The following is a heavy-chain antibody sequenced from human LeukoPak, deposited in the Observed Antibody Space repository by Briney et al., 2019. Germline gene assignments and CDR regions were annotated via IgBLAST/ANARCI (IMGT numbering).Heavy chain of an antibody. CDR3: ASAYDILTAYFDY. Sequence: GGSLRLSCAASGFTFSSYWMHWVRQAPGKGLVWVSRINSDGSSTSYADSVKGRFTISRDNAKNSLYLQMNSLRAEDTAVHYCASAYDILTAYFDYWGQGTLVTVSS. V-gene: IGHV3-74*01. CDR1: GFTFSSYW. CDR2: INSDGSST. D-gene: IGHD3-9*01. J-gene: IGHJ4*02.